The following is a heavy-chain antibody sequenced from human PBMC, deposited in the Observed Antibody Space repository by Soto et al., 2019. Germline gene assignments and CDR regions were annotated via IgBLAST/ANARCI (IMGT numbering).Heavy chain of an antibody. J-gene: IGHJ6*02. CDR3: TSDGGRAYDMDV. Sequence: GGSLRLSCAASGFTFSDYSLNWVRQDPGKGLEWVSYISFRSIRKLYADSVRGRFTISRDDSKNSLLLQINGLRDEDTAVYYCTSDGGRAYDMDVWGQGTTVTVSS. CDR1: GFTFSDYS. D-gene: IGHD3-16*01. CDR2: ISFRSIRK. V-gene: IGHV3-48*02.